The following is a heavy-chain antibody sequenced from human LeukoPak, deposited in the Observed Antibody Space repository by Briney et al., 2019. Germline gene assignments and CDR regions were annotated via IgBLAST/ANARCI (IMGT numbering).Heavy chain of an antibody. V-gene: IGHV3-21*01. J-gene: IGHJ3*02. CDR1: GFTFSSYS. Sequence: GGSLRLSCAASGFTFSSYSMNWVRQAPGKGLEWVSSISSSSSYICYADSVKGRFTISRDNAKNSLYLQMNSLRAEDTAVYYCARVYYYGSESYFAFDIWGQGTMVTVSS. CDR3: ARVYYYGSESYFAFDI. CDR2: ISSSSSYI. D-gene: IGHD3-10*01.